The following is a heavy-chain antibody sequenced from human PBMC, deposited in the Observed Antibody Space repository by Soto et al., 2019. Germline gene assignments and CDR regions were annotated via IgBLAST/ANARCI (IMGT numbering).Heavy chain of an antibody. J-gene: IGHJ5*02. D-gene: IGHD3-10*02. CDR3: ASVPGP. Sequence: QLQLQESGSGLVKPSQTLSLTCAVSGGSISSGGYSWSWIRQPPGKGLEWIGYSYHSGSTYYNPSLQSRFTISVARSKNQFSLKLRSVTAAATAVYYCASVPGPWGQGTLVTVSS. V-gene: IGHV4-30-2*01. CDR1: GGSISSGGYS. CDR2: SYHSGST.